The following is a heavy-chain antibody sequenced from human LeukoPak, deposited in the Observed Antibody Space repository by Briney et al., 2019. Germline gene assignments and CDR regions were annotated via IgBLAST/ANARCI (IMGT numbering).Heavy chain of an antibody. V-gene: IGHV4-59*08. CDR2: IYYSGST. CDR3: ARRSLGYCSSTSCYDNWFDP. Sequence: SETLSLTCTVSGGSISIYYWSWIRQPPGKGLEWIGYIYYSGSTNYNPSLKSRVTISVDTSKNQFSLKLSSVTAADTAVYYCARRSLGYCSSTSCYDNWFDPWGQGTLVTVSS. J-gene: IGHJ5*02. CDR1: GGSISIYY. D-gene: IGHD2-2*01.